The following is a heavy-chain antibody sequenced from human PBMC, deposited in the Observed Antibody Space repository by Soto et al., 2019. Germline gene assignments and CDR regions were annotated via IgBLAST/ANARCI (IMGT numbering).Heavy chain of an antibody. Sequence: GGSLRLSCAASGFTFSDYYMSWIRQAPGKGLEWVSYISSSSSYTNYADSVKGRFTISRDSAKNSLYLQMNSLRAEDTAVYYCATGQYYYDSSGYYYSWGQGTLVTVSS. D-gene: IGHD3-22*01. CDR2: ISSSSSYT. J-gene: IGHJ4*02. CDR3: ATGQYYYDSSGYYYS. CDR1: GFTFSDYY. V-gene: IGHV3-11*03.